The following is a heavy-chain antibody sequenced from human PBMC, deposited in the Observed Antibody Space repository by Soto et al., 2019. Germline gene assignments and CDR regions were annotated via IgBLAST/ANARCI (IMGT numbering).Heavy chain of an antibody. D-gene: IGHD3-3*01. Sequence: QVQPVQSGAEVKKPGSSVKVSCKASGGTFSSYAISWVRQAPGQGLEWMGWIIPIFGTANYAQKFEGRVTINADESMSTAYMELRSLRPQDTAVYYSARDRSPITIFVVFIITRVGWFDPWGQGTLVNVSS. J-gene: IGHJ5*02. CDR3: ARDRSPITIFVVFIITRVGWFDP. CDR1: GGTFSSYA. V-gene: IGHV1-69*01. CDR2: IIPIFGTA.